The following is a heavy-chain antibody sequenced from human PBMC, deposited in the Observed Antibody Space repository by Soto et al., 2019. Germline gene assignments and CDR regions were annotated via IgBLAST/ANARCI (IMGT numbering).Heavy chain of an antibody. CDR1: GNTLNTDT. CDR2: IIPVIGVG. D-gene: IGHD3-22*01. Sequence: QVQLVQSGAEVKKPGSSVKVSCKPSGNTLNTDTITWLRQAPGQGLEWMGRIIPVIGVGTYAQKFQDRVAINAEKSTTTVYMEVTSLTSEDTATYYCAIGRTGSNGYYWAWGQGTQVTVS. V-gene: IGHV1-69*02. J-gene: IGHJ5*02. CDR3: AIGRTGSNGYYWA.